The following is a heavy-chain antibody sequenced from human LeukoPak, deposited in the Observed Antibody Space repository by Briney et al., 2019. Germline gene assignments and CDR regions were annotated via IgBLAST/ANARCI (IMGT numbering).Heavy chain of an antibody. V-gene: IGHV3-23*01. Sequence: GGSLRLSCAASGFTFSSYGMSWVRQAPGKGLEWVSGISGSGGSTYYADSVKGRFTISRDNAKNTLYLQMNNLRAEGTAIYYCAKAANYDILTGYYLDYWGQGTLVTVSS. CDR1: GFTFSSYG. D-gene: IGHD3-9*01. CDR2: ISGSGGST. J-gene: IGHJ4*02. CDR3: AKAANYDILTGYYLDY.